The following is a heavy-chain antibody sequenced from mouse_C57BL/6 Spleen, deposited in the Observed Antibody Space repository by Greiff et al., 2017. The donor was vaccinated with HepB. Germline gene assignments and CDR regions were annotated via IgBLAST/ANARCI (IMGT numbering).Heavy chain of an antibody. CDR3: ARKRDYSGSSIYWYFDV. D-gene: IGHD1-1*01. CDR2: IDPSDSET. V-gene: IGHV1-52*01. CDR1: GYTFTSYW. J-gene: IGHJ1*03. Sequence: QVQLQQPGAELVRPGSSVKLSCKASGYTFTSYWMHWVKQRPIQGLEWIGNIDPSDSETHYNQKFKDKATLTVDKSSSTAYMQLSSLTSGDSAVYYCARKRDYSGSSIYWYFDVWGTGTTVTVSS.